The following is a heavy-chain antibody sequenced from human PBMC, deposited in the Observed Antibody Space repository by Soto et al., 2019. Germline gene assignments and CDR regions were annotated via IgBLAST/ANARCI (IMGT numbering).Heavy chain of an antibody. CDR3: ARDLVATILPLYYMDV. CDR2: ISSSSSYI. Sequence: PGGSLRLSCAASGFTFSSYSMNWVRQAPGKGLEWVSSISSSSSYIYYADSVKGRFTISRDNAKNSLYLQMNSLRAEDTAVYYCARDLVATILPLYYMDVWGKGTTVTVSS. D-gene: IGHD5-12*01. CDR1: GFTFSSYS. V-gene: IGHV3-21*01. J-gene: IGHJ6*03.